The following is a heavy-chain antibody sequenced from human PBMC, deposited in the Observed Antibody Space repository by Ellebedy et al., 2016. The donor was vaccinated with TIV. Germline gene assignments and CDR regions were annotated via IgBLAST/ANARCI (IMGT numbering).Heavy chain of an antibody. V-gene: IGHV1-69*13. J-gene: IGHJ6*02. CDR3: ARGGYSGSSHYYYYYGMDV. CDR1: GGTFSSYA. D-gene: IGHD1-26*01. CDR2: IIPIFGTA. Sequence: SVKVSXXASGGTFSSYAISWVRQAPGQGLEWMGGIIPIFGTANYAQKFQGRVTITADESTSTAYMELSSLRSEDTAVYYCARGGYSGSSHYYYYYGMDVWGQGTTVTVPS.